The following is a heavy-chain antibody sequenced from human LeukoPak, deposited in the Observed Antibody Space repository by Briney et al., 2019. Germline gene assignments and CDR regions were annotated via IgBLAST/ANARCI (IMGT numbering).Heavy chain of an antibody. CDR2: IYHSGST. V-gene: IGHV4-4*02. Sequence: SETLSLTCAVSGGSISSSNWWSWVRQPPGKGLEWIGEIYHSGSTNYSPSLKSRVTISVDKSKNQFSLKLSSVTAADTAVYYCAARPKSVAFDIWGQGTMVTVSS. CDR1: GGSISSSNW. CDR3: AARPKSVAFDI. J-gene: IGHJ3*02.